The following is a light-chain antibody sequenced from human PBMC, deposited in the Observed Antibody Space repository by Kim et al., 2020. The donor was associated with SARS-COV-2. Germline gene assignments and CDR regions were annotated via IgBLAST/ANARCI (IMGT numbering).Light chain of an antibody. CDR1: QSISSS. J-gene: IGKJ2*01. Sequence: LSWSPGERATLSCRASQSISSSLAWYQHKPGQAPRLLIYDAFNRATGIPARFSGSGSGTDFTLTISSLEPEDFAVYYCQQRSNWYTFGQGTKLEI. CDR2: DAF. V-gene: IGKV3-11*01. CDR3: QQRSNWYT.